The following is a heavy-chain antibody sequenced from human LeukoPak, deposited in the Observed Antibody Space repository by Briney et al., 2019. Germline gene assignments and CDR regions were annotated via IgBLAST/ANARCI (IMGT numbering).Heavy chain of an antibody. CDR3: ARDTNYYGSGSSYYYGMDV. J-gene: IGHJ6*02. D-gene: IGHD3-10*01. CDR2: IYTSGST. CDR1: GGSISSYY. V-gene: IGHV4-4*07. Sequence: SETLSLTCTVSGGSISSYYWNWIRQPPGKGLEWIGRIYTSGSTNYNPSLKSRVTMSVDTSKNQFSLKLSSVTAADTAVYYCARDTNYYGSGSSYYYGMDVWGQGTTVTVSS.